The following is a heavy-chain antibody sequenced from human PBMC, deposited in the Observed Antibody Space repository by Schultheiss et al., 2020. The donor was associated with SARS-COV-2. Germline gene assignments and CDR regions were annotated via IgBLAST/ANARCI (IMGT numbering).Heavy chain of an antibody. Sequence: SETLSLTCTVSGGSISSSSYYWSWIRQPPGKGLEWIGEINHSGSTNYNPSLKSRVTISVDTSKNQFSLRLSSVTAADTAVYYCASTLGFSGYIGVWGQGTLVTVSS. CDR1: GGSISSSSYY. J-gene: IGHJ4*02. D-gene: IGHD5-12*01. CDR3: ASTLGFSGYIGV. V-gene: IGHV4-61*01. CDR2: INHSGST.